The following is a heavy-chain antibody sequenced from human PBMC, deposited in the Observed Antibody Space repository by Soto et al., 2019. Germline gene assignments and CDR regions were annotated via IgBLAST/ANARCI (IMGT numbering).Heavy chain of an antibody. J-gene: IGHJ4*01. CDR3: VRDRNLDRDMVHADL. Sequence: GGSLRLSCAASGFTFSSCAMGWVRQAPGKGLEWVSDIIDSGGSTYYADSVKGRFTISRDNSKSTLYLQMNSLRAEDTAVYFCVRDRNLDRDMVHADLWGQGTLVTVSS. D-gene: IGHD5-18*01. V-gene: IGHV3-23*01. CDR2: IIDSGGST. CDR1: GFTFSSCA.